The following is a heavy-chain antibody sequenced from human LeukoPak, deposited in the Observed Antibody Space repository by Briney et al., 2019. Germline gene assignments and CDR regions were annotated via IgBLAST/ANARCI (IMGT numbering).Heavy chain of an antibody. CDR3: LKDRLGAGDY. J-gene: IGHJ4*02. V-gene: IGHV3-64D*06. CDR2: ITSNGDTT. Sequence: GGSLRLSCSASGFTFSSYARHWVRQAPGRGLEYVSAITSNGDTTYYADSVKGRFTISRDNSKNTLYLQMTSLRAEDTAIYYCLKDRLGAGDYWGQGTLVTVSS. D-gene: IGHD7-27*01. CDR1: GFTFSSYA.